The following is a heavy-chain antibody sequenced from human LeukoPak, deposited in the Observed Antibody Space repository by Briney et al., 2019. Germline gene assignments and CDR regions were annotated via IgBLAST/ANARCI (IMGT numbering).Heavy chain of an antibody. CDR3: ARVAAVGKGVFDY. D-gene: IGHD6-13*01. CDR2: VSGSGSTI. CDR1: GFTFSSYE. J-gene: IGHJ4*02. Sequence: PGGSLRLSCAASGFTFSSYEMNWVRQAPGKGPDWVSYVSGSGSTIYYADSVKGRFTISRDNAKTSLYLQMNSLRVEDTAVYYCARVAAVGKGVFDYWGQGTLVTVSS. V-gene: IGHV3-48*03.